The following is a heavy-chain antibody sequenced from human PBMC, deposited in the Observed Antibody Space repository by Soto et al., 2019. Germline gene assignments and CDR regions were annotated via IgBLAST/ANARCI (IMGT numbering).Heavy chain of an antibody. CDR2: INHSGST. D-gene: IGHD1-26*01. CDR1: GGSFSGYY. CDR3: ARVRSGSYRIDY. Sequence: SETLSLTCAVYGGSFSGYYWSWIRQPPGKGLEWIGEINHSGSTNYNPSLKSRVTISVDTSKNQFSLKLSTVTAAATAVYCCARVRSGSYRIDYWGQGTLVTVSS. V-gene: IGHV4-34*01. J-gene: IGHJ4*02.